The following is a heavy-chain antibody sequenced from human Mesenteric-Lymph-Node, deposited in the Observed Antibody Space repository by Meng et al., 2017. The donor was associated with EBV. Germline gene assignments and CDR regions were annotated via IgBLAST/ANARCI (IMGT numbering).Heavy chain of an antibody. Sequence: QVQMEESGHGLVKPSETLSLSCTDSGDSMRGYFWSWIRQPPGKGLEWIGYITYNGGTNYNPILKSRVTISVDTSKNLFSLKLTSVTAADTAVYYCARGQTVTIFSPFDYWGQGTLVTVSS. CDR1: GDSMRGYF. CDR3: ARGQTVTIFSPFDY. CDR2: ITYNGGT. D-gene: IGHD5-24*01. J-gene: IGHJ4*02. V-gene: IGHV4-59*01.